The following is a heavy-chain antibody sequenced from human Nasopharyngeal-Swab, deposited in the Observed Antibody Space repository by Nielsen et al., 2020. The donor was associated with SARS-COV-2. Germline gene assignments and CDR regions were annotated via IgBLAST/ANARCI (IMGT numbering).Heavy chain of an antibody. D-gene: IGHD3-22*01. Sequence: SCKGSGYSFTSYLISWVRQMPGKGLEWMGRIDPSDSYTNYSPSFQGHVTISADKSISTAYLQWSSLKASDTAMYYCARGAGIVTAYWGQGTLVTVSS. V-gene: IGHV5-10-1*01. CDR2: IDPSDSYT. CDR1: GYSFTSYL. CDR3: ARGAGIVTAY. J-gene: IGHJ4*02.